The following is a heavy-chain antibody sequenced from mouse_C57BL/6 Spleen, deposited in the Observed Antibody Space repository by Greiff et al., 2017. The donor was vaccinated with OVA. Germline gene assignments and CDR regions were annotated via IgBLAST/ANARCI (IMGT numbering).Heavy chain of an antibody. V-gene: IGHV1-4*01. CDR1: GYTFTSYT. CDR3: ARRNWDRGDY. D-gene: IGHD4-1*01. J-gene: IGHJ2*01. Sequence: VHLVESGAELARPGASVKMSCKASGYTFTSYTMHWVKQRPGQGLEWIGYINPSSGYTKYNQKFKDKATLTADKSSSTAYMQLSSLTSEDSAVYYCARRNWDRGDYWGQGTTLTVSS. CDR2: INPSSGYT.